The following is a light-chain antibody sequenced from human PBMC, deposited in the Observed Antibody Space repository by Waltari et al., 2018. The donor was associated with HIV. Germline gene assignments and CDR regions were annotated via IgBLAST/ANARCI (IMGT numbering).Light chain of an antibody. CDR2: RNN. CDR3: AAWDVSLSGWV. V-gene: IGLV1-47*01. CDR1: TSNIGSKF. J-gene: IGLJ3*02. Sequence: SVLTQPPSTSGTPGQKVTISCSGSTSNIGSKFVSWYQQFPGPAPKLLIYRNNERPSGVPDRFSGSKSGISASLAITGLRSEDEADYYCAAWDVSLSGWVFGGGTKLTVL.